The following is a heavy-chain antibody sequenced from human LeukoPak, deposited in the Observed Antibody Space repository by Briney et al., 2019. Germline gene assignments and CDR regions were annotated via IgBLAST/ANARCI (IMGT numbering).Heavy chain of an antibody. J-gene: IGHJ3*01. Sequence: SQTLSLTCAISGDSLSSKSSWNWIRQSPWRGLEGLGRTYYRSKWYNDYVVSVKSRININPDTSKHQFSLQLNSVTPEDTAVYYCARGGQGDGYSADEAFDLWGQGTMVTVS. CDR2: TYYRSKWYN. CDR3: ARGGQGDGYSADEAFDL. V-gene: IGHV6-1*01. D-gene: IGHD5-18*01. CDR1: GDSLSSKSS.